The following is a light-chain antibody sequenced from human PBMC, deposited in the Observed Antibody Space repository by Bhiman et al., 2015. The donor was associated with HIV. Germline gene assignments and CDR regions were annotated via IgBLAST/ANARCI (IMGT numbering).Light chain of an antibody. V-gene: IGLV1-40*01. CDR1: SSNIGAGYD. CDR3: QSYDRDLGGSV. Sequence: QSVLTQPPSESGAPGQGVTIYCTGTSSNIGAGYDVHWYQQLPETAPKLLIYGDNNRPSGVPDRFSGSKSGTSASLAITGLQAEDEADYYCQSYDRDLGGSVFGTGTKVTVL. J-gene: IGLJ1*01. CDR2: GDN.